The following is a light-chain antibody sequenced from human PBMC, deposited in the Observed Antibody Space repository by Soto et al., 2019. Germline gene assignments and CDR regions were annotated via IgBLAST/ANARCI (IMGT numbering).Light chain of an antibody. CDR3: QQYDSLPFT. CDR2: GAS. CDR1: QDINDY. Sequence: EIQMTQSPSSLSASLGDRVTITCQASQDINDYSNGYQQKPGKAPSLLIYGASFLEVGVPSRFSGSGSGTHFTLTISSLKPEDVATYYCQQYDSLPFTFGQGTRLEIK. J-gene: IGKJ2*01. V-gene: IGKV1-33*01.